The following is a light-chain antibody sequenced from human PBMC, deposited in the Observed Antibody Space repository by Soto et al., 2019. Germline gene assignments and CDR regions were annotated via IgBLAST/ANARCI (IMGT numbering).Light chain of an antibody. CDR1: QSVRSK. CDR3: QQRSNWPSIT. CDR2: GAS. Sequence: IVMTQSPGTLSVSPGERATLSCMASQSVRSKLAWYQQKPGQAPRLLIYGASTRATGIPAGLSGSGSGTEFTLTISRLETEDFAVYYCQQRSNWPSITFGQGTRLEIK. J-gene: IGKJ5*01. V-gene: IGKV3-15*01.